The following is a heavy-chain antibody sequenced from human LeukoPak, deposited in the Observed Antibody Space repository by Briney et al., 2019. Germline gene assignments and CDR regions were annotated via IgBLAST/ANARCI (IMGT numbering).Heavy chain of an antibody. J-gene: IGHJ4*02. V-gene: IGHV3-23*01. CDR3: AKRGGSYGGFDY. CDR1: GFTLTTYA. CDR2: IGPSGST. D-gene: IGHD1-26*01. Sequence: GGSLRFSCAASGFTLTTYAMSWVRQAPGKGLAWVSAIGPSGSTFYADSVKGRFAISRDNSKYTLYLQMDSLRVDDTAVYYCAKRGGSYGGFDYWGQGTLVTVSS.